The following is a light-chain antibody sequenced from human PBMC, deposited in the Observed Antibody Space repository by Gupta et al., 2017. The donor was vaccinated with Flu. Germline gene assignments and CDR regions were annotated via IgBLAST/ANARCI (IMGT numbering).Light chain of an antibody. Sequence: GQTARITCSGDALPNQYAYWYQQKPGQAPVLVIYKDSERPSGIPERFAGSSSGTTVTLTISGVQAEDEADYYGQSADSSGTSWVFGGGTKLTVL. J-gene: IGLJ3*02. CDR2: KDS. V-gene: IGLV3-25*03. CDR3: QSADSSGTSWV. CDR1: ALPNQY.